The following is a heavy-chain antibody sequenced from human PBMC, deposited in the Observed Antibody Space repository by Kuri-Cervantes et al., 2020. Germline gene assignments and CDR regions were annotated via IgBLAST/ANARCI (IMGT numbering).Heavy chain of an antibody. D-gene: IGHD4-17*01. CDR2: ISGSGGST. V-gene: IGHV3-23*01. J-gene: IGHJ4*02. CDR3: AKDSYGDLDY. CDR1: GFTFSSYA. Sequence: GGSLRLSCAASGFTFSSYAMSWVRQAPGEGLEWVSAISGSGGSTYYADSVKGRFTISRDNSKNSLYLQMNSLRAEDTALYYCAKDSYGDLDYWGQGTLVTVSS.